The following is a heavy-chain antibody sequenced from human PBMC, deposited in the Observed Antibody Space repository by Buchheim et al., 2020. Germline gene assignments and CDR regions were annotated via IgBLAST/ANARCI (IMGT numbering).Heavy chain of an antibody. D-gene: IGHD1-26*01. V-gene: IGHV3-30*04. J-gene: IGHJ6*01. CDR2: ISYVGSNK. CDR1: GFTFSSYA. Sequence: QVQLVESGGGVVQPGRSLRLSCAASGFTFSSYAMHWVRQAPGQGLEWVAVISYVGSNKYYADYVQGRFTLSRDNSKNTLYLQVNSLRAEDTAVYYCARGGGSYLYYYYYGMDVWGQGTT. CDR3: ARGGGSYLYYYYYGMDV.